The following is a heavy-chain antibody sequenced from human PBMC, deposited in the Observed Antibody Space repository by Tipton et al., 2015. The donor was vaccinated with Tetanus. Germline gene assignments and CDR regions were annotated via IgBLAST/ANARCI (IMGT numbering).Heavy chain of an antibody. Sequence: SLRLSCSVSGFLFSSYTMNWVRQAPGRGLEWVSSISSTTSYIYYSDSVKGRFTISRDNSKNSLSLQMNGLRADDTAVYYCVRRWFGTQYYFGMDVWGQGTTVTVSS. J-gene: IGHJ6*02. V-gene: IGHV3-21*01. CDR2: ISSTTSYI. D-gene: IGHD2/OR15-2a*01. CDR1: GFLFSSYT. CDR3: VRRWFGTQYYFGMDV.